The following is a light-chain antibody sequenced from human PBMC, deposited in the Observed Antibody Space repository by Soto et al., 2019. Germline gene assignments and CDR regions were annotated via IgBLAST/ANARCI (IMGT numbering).Light chain of an antibody. J-gene: IGLJ2*01. V-gene: IGLV2-14*01. CDR2: DVS. Sequence: QSALTQPASVSGSPGQSITISCTGTSIDVGGYNYVSWYQQHPGKAPKLMIYDVSNRPSGVSNRFSGSKSDNTASLAISGLQAEDEADYYCSSYTSTSAVVFGGGTKLTVL. CDR3: SSYTSTSAVV. CDR1: SIDVGGYNY.